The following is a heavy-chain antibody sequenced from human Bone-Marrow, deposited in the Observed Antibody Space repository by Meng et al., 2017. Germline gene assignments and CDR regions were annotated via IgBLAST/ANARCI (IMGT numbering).Heavy chain of an antibody. V-gene: IGHV4-31*01. J-gene: IGHJ4*02. CDR3: AREASPEYYFDY. CDR1: GGSISSGGYY. D-gene: IGHD1-14*01. Sequence: VQLQESGPGLVKPSQTLSLTCTVSGGSISSGGYYWSWIRQHPGKGLEWIGYIYYSGSTYYNPSPKSLVTISVDTSKNQFSLKLSSVTAADTAVYYCAREASPEYYFDYWGQGTLVTVSS. CDR2: IYYSGST.